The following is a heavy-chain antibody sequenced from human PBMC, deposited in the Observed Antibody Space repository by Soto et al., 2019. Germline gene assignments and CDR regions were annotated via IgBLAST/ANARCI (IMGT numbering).Heavy chain of an antibody. J-gene: IGHJ3*02. Sequence: SETLSLTCTVSGVSVSTDVDYWGWVRQPPGKGLEWIGYIYYDGSTNYNPSLTSPVNISIDTSQNQFSLKLGSVTAADTAVYYCARARSSGWYRADAFDIWGQGTMVTVSS. V-gene: IGHV4-61*08. CDR1: GVSVSTDVDY. CDR2: IYYDGST. D-gene: IGHD6-19*01. CDR3: ARARSSGWYRADAFDI.